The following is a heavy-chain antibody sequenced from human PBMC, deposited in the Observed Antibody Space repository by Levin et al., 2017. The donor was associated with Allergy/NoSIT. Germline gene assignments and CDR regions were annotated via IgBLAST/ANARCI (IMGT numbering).Heavy chain of an antibody. CDR3: ARTIWRLVPPLGYFDL. V-gene: IGHV1-69*01. CDR2: IIPIFGTA. D-gene: IGHD6-19*01. Sequence: KISCKASGGTFSSYAISWVRQAPGQGLEWMGGIIPIFGTANYAQKFQGRVTITADESTSTAYMELSSLRSEDTAVYYCARTIWRLVPPLGYFDLWGRGTLVTVSS. J-gene: IGHJ2*01. CDR1: GGTFSSYA.